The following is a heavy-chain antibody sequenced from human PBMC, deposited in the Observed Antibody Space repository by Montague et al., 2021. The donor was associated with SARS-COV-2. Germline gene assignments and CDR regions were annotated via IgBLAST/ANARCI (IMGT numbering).Heavy chain of an antibody. Sequence: SETLSLTCTVSGGSISSSSYYWGWIRQPPGKGLEWIGSIFYSGSTDYNPSRKSRVTISVDTSKNQFSLKLSSVTAADTAVYYCACRCRAKVYYFDYWGQGTMVTVSS. CDR2: IFYSGST. D-gene: IGHD1-14*01. J-gene: IGHJ4*02. V-gene: IGHV4-39*01. CDR3: ACRCRAKVYYFDY. CDR1: GGSISSSSYY.